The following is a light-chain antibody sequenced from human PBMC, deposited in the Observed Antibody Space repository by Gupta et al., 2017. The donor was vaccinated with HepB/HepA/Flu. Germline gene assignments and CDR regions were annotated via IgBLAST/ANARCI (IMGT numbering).Light chain of an antibody. CDR1: QSVSYSSNNKNF. J-gene: IGKJ3*01. CDR3: QQEDNPPFT. CDR2: WAS. V-gene: IGKV4-1*01. Sequence: DIVMTQSPDSLAVSLGESATINCKSSQSVSYSSNNKNFLAWYQQKPGQPPKVLIFWASTRESGVPERFSGRGSGTDFTLTISSLQAEDVAVYCCQQEDNPPFTFGHGTKVEIK.